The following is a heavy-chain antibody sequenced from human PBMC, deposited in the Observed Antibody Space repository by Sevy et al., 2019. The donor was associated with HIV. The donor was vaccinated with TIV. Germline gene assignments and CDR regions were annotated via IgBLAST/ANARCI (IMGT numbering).Heavy chain of an antibody. CDR2: ISGTGNTI. CDR3: ARVPLYSDNDINDY. CDR1: GFTFSPYS. V-gene: IGHV3-48*04. D-gene: IGHD3-22*01. Sequence: GGSLRLSCAASGFTFSPYSMNWIRQAPGKGLEWLSYISGTGNTIYYAGSVKGRFTISRDNAKNSLYLQMNSLRAEDTAVYYCARVPLYSDNDINDYWGQGTLVTVSS. J-gene: IGHJ4*02.